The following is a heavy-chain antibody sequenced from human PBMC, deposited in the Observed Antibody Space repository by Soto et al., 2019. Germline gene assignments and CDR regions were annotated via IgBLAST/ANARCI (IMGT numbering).Heavy chain of an antibody. V-gene: IGHV1-69*13. Sequence: SVKVSCKASGGTFSSYAISWVRQAPGQGLEWMGGIIPIFGTANYAQKFQGRVTITADESTSTAYMELSSLRSEDTAVYYCANDKSPKYSSTLTNFDHWGQGSLVTV. D-gene: IGHD6-6*01. J-gene: IGHJ4*02. CDR3: ANDKSPKYSSTLTNFDH. CDR1: GGTFSSYA. CDR2: IIPIFGTA.